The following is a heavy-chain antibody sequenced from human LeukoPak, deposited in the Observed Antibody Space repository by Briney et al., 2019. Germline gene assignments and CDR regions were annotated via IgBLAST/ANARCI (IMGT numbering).Heavy chain of an antibody. D-gene: IGHD3-3*01. CDR2: INHSGST. Sequence: SETLSLTCAVYGGSFSGYYWSWIRQPPGKGLEWIGEINHSGSTNYNPSLKSRVTISVDTSKNQFALKLSSVTAADTAVYYCARAPRDYDFWSGYPTYYYYYYGMDVWGQGTTVTVSS. CDR3: ARAPRDYDFWSGYPTYYYYYYGMDV. CDR1: GGSFSGYY. V-gene: IGHV4-34*01. J-gene: IGHJ6*02.